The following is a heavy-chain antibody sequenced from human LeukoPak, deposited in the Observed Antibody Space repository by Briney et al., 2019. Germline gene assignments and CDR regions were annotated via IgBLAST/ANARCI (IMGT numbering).Heavy chain of an antibody. CDR3: ARSSPIWELRYFDWLSHADFDY. V-gene: IGHV4-34*01. D-gene: IGHD3-9*01. Sequence: SETLSLTCAVDGGSFSGYYWSWIRQPPGKGLEWIGEINHSGSTNYNPSLKSRVTISVDTSKNQFSLKLSSVTAADTAVYYCARSSPIWELRYFDWLSHADFDYWGQGTLVTVSS. J-gene: IGHJ4*02. CDR1: GGSFSGYY. CDR2: INHSGST.